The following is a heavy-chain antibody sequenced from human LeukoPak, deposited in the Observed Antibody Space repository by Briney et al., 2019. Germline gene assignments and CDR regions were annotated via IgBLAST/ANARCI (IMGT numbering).Heavy chain of an antibody. Sequence: SETLSLTCAVSGGSISGYYWSWIRQPPGKGLEWIGYIYYTGSTRYNPSLKSRVTISVDTSKNQFSLNLNSVTAADAAVYYCAREVTAAAPFGYWGQGTLVTVSS. CDR2: IYYTGST. CDR3: AREVTAAAPFGY. V-gene: IGHV4-59*01. D-gene: IGHD6-13*01. J-gene: IGHJ4*02. CDR1: GGSISGYY.